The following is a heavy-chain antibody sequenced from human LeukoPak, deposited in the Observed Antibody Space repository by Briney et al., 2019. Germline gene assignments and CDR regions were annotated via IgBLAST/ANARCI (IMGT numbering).Heavy chain of an antibody. CDR1: GVSISSYY. V-gene: IGHV4-4*09. Sequence: SETLSLTCTVSGVSISSYYWSWIRQPPGKGLELIGSIYTTGDTRYNPSLKSRVTISVDTSKNQFSLKLSSVTAADTAVYYCARATPVGGVRFDYWGQGTLVTVSS. D-gene: IGHD3-16*01. J-gene: IGHJ4*02. CDR3: ARATPVGGVRFDY. CDR2: IYTTGDT.